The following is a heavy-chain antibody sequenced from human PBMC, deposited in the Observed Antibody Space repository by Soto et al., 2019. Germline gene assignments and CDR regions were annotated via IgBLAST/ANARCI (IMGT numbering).Heavy chain of an antibody. D-gene: IGHD2-15*01. V-gene: IGHV3-11*06. CDR3: ARGLSRRILNYLDP. J-gene: IGHJ5*02. Sequence: KPGGSLRLSCAASGFTFSDYYMTWLRQAPGKGPECISYISFGSSFTNYADSVEGRFTISRDNAKNTLYLQMNSLRVEDTAVYYCARGLSRRILNYLDPWGQGLLVTVSS. CDR2: ISFGSSFT. CDR1: GFTFSDYY.